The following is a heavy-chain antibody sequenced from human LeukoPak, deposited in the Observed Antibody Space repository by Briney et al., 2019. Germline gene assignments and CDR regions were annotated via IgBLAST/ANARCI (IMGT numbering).Heavy chain of an antibody. V-gene: IGHV3-23*01. CDR1: GGSMSSYY. CDR2: ISGSGGST. J-gene: IGHJ4*02. Sequence: PSETLSLTCTVSGGSMSSYYWSWVRQAPGKGLEWVSAISGSGGSTYYADSVKGRFTISRDNSKNTLYLQMNSLRAEDTAVYYCAKDRWYSGYDLWGQGTLVTVSS. D-gene: IGHD5-12*01. CDR3: AKDRWYSGYDL.